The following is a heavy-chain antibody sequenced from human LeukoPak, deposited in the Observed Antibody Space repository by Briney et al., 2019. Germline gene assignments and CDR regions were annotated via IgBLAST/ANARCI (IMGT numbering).Heavy chain of an antibody. CDR3: ARDHSKHNYYYYYMDV. CDR2: IYYSGST. J-gene: IGHJ6*03. CDR1: GGSISSHY. Sequence: SETLSLTCTVSGGSISSHYWSWIRQPPGKGLEWIGYIYYSGSTNYNPSLKSRVTISVDTSKNQFSLKLSSVTAADTAVYYCARDHSKHNYYYYYMDVWGKGTTVTVSS. D-gene: IGHD6-13*01. V-gene: IGHV4-59*11.